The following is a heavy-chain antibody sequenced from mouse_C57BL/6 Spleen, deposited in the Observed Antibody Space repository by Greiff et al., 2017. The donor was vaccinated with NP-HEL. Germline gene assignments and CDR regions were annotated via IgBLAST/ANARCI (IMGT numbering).Heavy chain of an antibody. CDR2: INYDGSST. Sequence: VQLKESEGGLVQPGSSMKLSCTASGFTFSDYYMAWVRQVPEKGLEWVANINYDGSSTYYLDSLKSRFIISRDNAKNILYLQMSSLKSEDTATYYCARFYSNSTEYYFDYWGQGTTLTVSS. CDR3: ARFYSNSTEYYFDY. V-gene: IGHV5-16*01. J-gene: IGHJ2*01. CDR1: GFTFSDYY. D-gene: IGHD2-5*01.